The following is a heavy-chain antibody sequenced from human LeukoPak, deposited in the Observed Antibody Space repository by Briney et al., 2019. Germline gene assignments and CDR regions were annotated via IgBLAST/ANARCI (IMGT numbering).Heavy chain of an antibody. D-gene: IGHD6-19*01. CDR1: GYTFTGYY. V-gene: IGHV1-2*02. J-gene: IGHJ4*02. Sequence: ASVKVSCKASGYTFTGYYMHWVRQATGQGLEWMGWINPNSGGTNYAQKFEGRVTMTRDTSITTAYMELSKLTSDDTAVYYCAREDSGWYVDYWGQGTLVTVSS. CDR2: INPNSGGT. CDR3: AREDSGWYVDY.